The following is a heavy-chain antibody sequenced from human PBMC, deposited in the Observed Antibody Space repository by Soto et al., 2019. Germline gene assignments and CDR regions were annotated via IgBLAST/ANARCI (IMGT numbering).Heavy chain of an antibody. CDR3: ARQYAIAAAGRVWFDP. Sequence: QVQLVESGGGLVKPGGSLRLSCAASGFTFSDYYMSWIRQAPGKGLEWVSYISSSSSYTNYADSVKGRFIISRDNAKNSLYLQMNSLRAEDTAVYYCARQYAIAAAGRVWFDPWGQGTLVTVSS. V-gene: IGHV3-11*06. CDR1: GFTFSDYY. D-gene: IGHD6-13*01. CDR2: ISSSSSYT. J-gene: IGHJ5*02.